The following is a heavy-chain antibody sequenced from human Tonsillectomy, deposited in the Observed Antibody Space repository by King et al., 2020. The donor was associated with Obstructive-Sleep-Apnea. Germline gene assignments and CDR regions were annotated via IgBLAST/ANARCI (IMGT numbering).Heavy chain of an antibody. D-gene: IGHD1/OR15-1a*01. V-gene: IGHV4-59*01. Sequence: QLQESGPGLVKPSETLSLTCTVSGGSISSYYWSWIRQPPGKGLEWIGYIYYSGSTNYNPSLQIRFTISVDTSKNHFSLKLSSVTAADTAVYYCARDLITGTSYFDYWGQGTLVTVSS. J-gene: IGHJ4*02. CDR1: GGSISSYY. CDR3: ARDLITGTSYFDY. CDR2: IYYSGST.